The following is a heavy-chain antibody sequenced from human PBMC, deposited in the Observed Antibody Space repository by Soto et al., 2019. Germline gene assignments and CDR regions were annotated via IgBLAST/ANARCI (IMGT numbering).Heavy chain of an antibody. J-gene: IGHJ4*02. CDR2: ISWNSGTI. V-gene: IGHV3-9*01. D-gene: IGHD1-26*01. CDR1: GFTFDDYA. Sequence: GGSLRLSCAASGFTFDDYAMNWVRQAPGKGLEWVSGISWNSGTIAYADSVKGRFIISRDSAKNSLYLQMNSLRAEDTAFYYCVKDTSASSSYFDYWGQGALVTVSS. CDR3: VKDTSASSSYFDY.